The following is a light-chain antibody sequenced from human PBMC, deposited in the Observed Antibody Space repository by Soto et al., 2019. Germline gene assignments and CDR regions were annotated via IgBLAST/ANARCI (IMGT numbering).Light chain of an antibody. J-gene: IGLJ1*01. CDR1: SSNIGAGYD. CDR3: QSYDSSLSALYV. Sequence: QSFLTQPPSVSGAAGQRVTISCAGSSSNIGAGYDVHWYQQLPGTAPKLLIYGNSNRPSGVPDRFSGSKSGTSASLAITGLQAEDEADYYCQSYDSSLSALYVFGTGTKVTVL. CDR2: GNS. V-gene: IGLV1-40*01.